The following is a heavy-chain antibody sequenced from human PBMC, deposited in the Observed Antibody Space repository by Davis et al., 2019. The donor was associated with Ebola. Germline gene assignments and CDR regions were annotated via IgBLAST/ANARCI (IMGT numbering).Heavy chain of an antibody. CDR2: INQSGST. D-gene: IGHD4-17*01. J-gene: IGHJ3*02. CDR1: SGSFSGFY. CDR3: ARVDGDYGFHDAFDI. V-gene: IGHV4-34*01. Sequence: PSETLSLTCAVYSGSFSGFYWGWIRQPPGKGLEWIGEINQSGSTNYNPSLKSRVTISVDTSKNQFSLKLSSVTAADTAVYYCARVDGDYGFHDAFDIWGQGTMVTVSS.